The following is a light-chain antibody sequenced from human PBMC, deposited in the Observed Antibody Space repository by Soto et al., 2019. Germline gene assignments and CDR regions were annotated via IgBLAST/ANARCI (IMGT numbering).Light chain of an antibody. CDR3: QQYGSSGT. Sequence: DIQMTQSPSSVSASIGDRVTITFRASQDVSTWLAWYQHKPGKAPNLLIHDTSILQSGVPSRFSGSGSGTEFTLTISSLQPEDFAVYYCQQYGSSGTFGQGTKVDI. CDR1: QDVSTW. V-gene: IGKV1-12*01. J-gene: IGKJ1*01. CDR2: DTS.